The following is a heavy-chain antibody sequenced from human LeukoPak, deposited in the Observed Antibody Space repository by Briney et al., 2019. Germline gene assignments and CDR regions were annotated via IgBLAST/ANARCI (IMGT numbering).Heavy chain of an antibody. CDR1: GGSISSGSYY. V-gene: IGHV4-61*02. Sequence: PSQTLSLTCTVSGGSISSGSYYWSWIRQPAGKGLEWIGRIYTSGSTNYNPSLKSRVTISVDTSKNQFSLKLTSVTAADTAVYYCARTTEGGYTYGYFYYYYMDVWGKGTTVTISS. J-gene: IGHJ6*03. D-gene: IGHD5-18*01. CDR2: IYTSGST. CDR3: ARTTEGGYTYGYFYYYYMDV.